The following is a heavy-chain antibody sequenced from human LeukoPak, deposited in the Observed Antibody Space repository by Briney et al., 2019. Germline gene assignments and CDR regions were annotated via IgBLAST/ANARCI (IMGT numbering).Heavy chain of an antibody. D-gene: IGHD3-22*01. CDR3: ARDGSSGSNPIPLDY. J-gene: IGHJ4*02. Sequence: GGSLRLSCAASGFTFSSYWMSWVRHAPGKGLEWVANIKQDGNEKYYVDSVKGRFTISRDNAKNSLYLQMNSLRAEDTAVYYCARDGSSGSNPIPLDYWGQGTLVTVSS. CDR2: IKQDGNEK. V-gene: IGHV3-7*01. CDR1: GFTFSSYW.